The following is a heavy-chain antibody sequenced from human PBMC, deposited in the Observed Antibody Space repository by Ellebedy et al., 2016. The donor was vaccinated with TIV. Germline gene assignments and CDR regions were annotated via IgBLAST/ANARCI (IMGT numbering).Heavy chain of an antibody. Sequence: PGGSLRLSCAASEFIFRNHGMNWVRQAQGKGLAWVSHISSGSDTTSYADSVKGRFVISRDNAKNSVYLQMNSLRDEDTAVHYCVRSGRNIRYSSGWNDLDYWGQGALVTVSP. J-gene: IGHJ4*02. V-gene: IGHV3-48*02. CDR1: EFIFRNHG. CDR2: ISSGSDTT. CDR3: VRSGRNIRYSSGWNDLDY. D-gene: IGHD6-19*01.